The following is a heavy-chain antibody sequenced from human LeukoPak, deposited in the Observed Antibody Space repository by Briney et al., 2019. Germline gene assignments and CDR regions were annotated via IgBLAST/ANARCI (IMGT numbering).Heavy chain of an antibody. CDR2: ISATGDGT. V-gene: IGHV3-23*01. CDR1: GFTFSIYA. J-gene: IGHJ4*02. Sequence: GGSLRLSCAASGFTFSIYAMGWVRQAPGEGLEWVSTISATGDGTYYADSVKGRLTISRDNSKSTLYLQMSSVRADDTAVYYCVKGGWGTVLDYWGQGTLVTVSS. CDR3: VKGGWGTVLDY. D-gene: IGHD3-10*01.